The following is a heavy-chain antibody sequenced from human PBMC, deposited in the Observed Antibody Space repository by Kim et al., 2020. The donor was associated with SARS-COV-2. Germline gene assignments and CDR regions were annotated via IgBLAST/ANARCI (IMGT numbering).Heavy chain of an antibody. D-gene: IGHD3-22*01. J-gene: IGHJ4*02. Sequence: ASVKVSCKASGYTFTSYAMHWVRQAPGQRLEWMGWINAGNGNTKYSQKFQGRVTITRDTSASTAYMELSSLRSEDTAVYYCARDRTLLTLHYYDSSPLDYWGQGTLVTVSS. CDR1: GYTFTSYA. CDR2: INAGNGNT. V-gene: IGHV1-3*01. CDR3: ARDRTLLTLHYYDSSPLDY.